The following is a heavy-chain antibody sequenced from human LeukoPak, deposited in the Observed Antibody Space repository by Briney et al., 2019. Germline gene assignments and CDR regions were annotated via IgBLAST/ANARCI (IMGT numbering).Heavy chain of an antibody. CDR1: GYSISSGYY. CDR2: IYYSGST. V-gene: IGHV4-38-2*02. J-gene: IGHJ4*02. D-gene: IGHD2-2*02. CDR3: ARGVVVPAAIRLFDY. Sequence: PSETLSLTCTVSGYSISSGYYWGWIRQPPGKGLEWIGYIYYSGSTNYNPSLKSRVTISVDRSKNQFSLKLSSVTAADTAVYYCARGVVVPAAIRLFDYWGQGTLVTVSS.